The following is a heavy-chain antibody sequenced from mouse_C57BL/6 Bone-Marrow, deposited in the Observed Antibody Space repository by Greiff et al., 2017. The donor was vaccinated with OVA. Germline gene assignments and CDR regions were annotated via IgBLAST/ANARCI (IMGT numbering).Heavy chain of an antibody. D-gene: IGHD2-3*01. CDR1: GFTFSNYW. J-gene: IGHJ1*03. CDR3: TEFDGYYDPYCEV. V-gene: IGHV6-3*01. Sequence: EVKVEESGGGLVQPGGSMKLSCVASGFTFSNYWMNWVRQSPEKGLEWVAQIRLKSDNYATHYAESVKGRFTISRDDSKSSVYLQMDNLRADDTGIYYCTEFDGYYDPYCEVWGTGTTVTVAS. CDR2: IRLKSDNYAT.